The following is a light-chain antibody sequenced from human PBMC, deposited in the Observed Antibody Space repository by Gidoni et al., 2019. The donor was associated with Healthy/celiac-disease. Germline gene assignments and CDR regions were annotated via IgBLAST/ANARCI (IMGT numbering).Light chain of an antibody. CDR1: QAISNY. CDR2: DAS. J-gene: IGKJ4*01. Sequence: DIQMTQSPSSLSASVGDRVTITCQAIQAISNYLNWYQQKPGKTPKLLIYDASNLETGVPSRFSGSGSGTDFTFTISSLQPEDIATYYCQQYDNLLLTFXGXTKVEIK. CDR3: QQYDNLLLT. V-gene: IGKV1-33*01.